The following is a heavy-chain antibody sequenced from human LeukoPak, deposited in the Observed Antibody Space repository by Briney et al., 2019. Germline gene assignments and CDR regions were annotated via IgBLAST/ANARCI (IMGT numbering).Heavy chain of an antibody. CDR1: GFTFSSYS. J-gene: IGHJ3*02. CDR3: AKEVPTGPDAFDI. D-gene: IGHD2-8*02. V-gene: IGHV3-21*04. CDR2: ISSSSSYI. Sequence: GGSLRLSCAASGFTFSSYSMNWVRQAPGKGLEWVSSISSSSSYIYYADSVKGRFTISRDNSKNTLYLQMNSLRAEDTAVYYCAKEVPTGPDAFDIWGQGTMVTVSS.